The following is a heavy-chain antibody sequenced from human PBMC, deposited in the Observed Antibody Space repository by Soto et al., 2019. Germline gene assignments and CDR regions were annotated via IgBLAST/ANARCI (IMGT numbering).Heavy chain of an antibody. J-gene: IGHJ6*03. CDR2: IWYDGSNK. V-gene: IGHV3-33*06. Sequence: PGGSLRLSCAASGFTFSSYGMHWVRQAPGKGLEWVAVIWYDGSNKYYADSVKGRFTISRDNSKNTLYLQMNSLRAEDTAVYYCAKSPECYDILPGYYDRDVWGKGTTVTASS. CDR1: GFTFSSYG. D-gene: IGHD3-9*01. CDR3: AKSPECYDILPGYYDRDV.